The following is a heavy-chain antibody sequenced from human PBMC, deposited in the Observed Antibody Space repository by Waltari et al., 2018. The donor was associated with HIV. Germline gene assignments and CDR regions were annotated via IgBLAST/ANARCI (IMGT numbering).Heavy chain of an antibody. V-gene: IGHV4-39*01. Sequence: QLQLQESGPGLVKPSETLSLTCTVSGDSISSSSYYWGWIRQPPGKGVEWIGSISYRSRTYYTPSLKSRLTISVDTSKNQFSVKLSSVTAADTAVYYCARRALVLTAKGPFDPWGQGTLVTVSS. D-gene: IGHD2-21*02. CDR3: ARRALVLTAKGPFDP. CDR2: ISYRSRT. J-gene: IGHJ5*02. CDR1: GDSISSSSYY.